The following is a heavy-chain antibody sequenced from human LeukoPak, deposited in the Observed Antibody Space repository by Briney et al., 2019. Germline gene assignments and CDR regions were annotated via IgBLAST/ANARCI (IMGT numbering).Heavy chain of an antibody. J-gene: IGHJ5*02. CDR2: INWNGGST. CDR1: GFTFSSYE. Sequence: RPGGSLRLSCAASGFTFSSYEMNWVRQAPGKGLEWVSGINWNGGSTGYADSVKGRFTISRDNAKNSLYLQMNSLRAEDTALYYCARDTLVGQWLRFDPWGQGTLVTVSS. V-gene: IGHV3-20*04. CDR3: ARDTLVGQWLRFDP. D-gene: IGHD6-19*01.